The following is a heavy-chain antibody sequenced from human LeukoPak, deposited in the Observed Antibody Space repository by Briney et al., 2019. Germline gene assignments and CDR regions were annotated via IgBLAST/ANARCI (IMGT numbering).Heavy chain of an antibody. CDR1: GGTFSSYA. Sequence: ASVKVSCKASGGTFSSYAISWVRQAPGQGLEWMGWMNPNSGNTGYAQKFQGRVTMTRNTSISTAYMELSSLRSEDTAVYYCARASRGGWYYFDYWGQGTLVTVSS. J-gene: IGHJ4*02. D-gene: IGHD6-19*01. V-gene: IGHV1-8*02. CDR2: MNPNSGNT. CDR3: ARASRGGWYYFDY.